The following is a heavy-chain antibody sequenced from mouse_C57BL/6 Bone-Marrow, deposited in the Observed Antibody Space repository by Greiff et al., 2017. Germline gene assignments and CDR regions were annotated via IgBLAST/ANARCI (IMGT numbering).Heavy chain of an antibody. D-gene: IGHD2-3*01. V-gene: IGHV5-4*01. CDR2: ISDGGSYT. CDR1: GFTFSSYA. CDR3: AGELDGYSYYFDY. Sequence: EVMLVESGGGLVKPGGSLKLSCAASGFTFSSYAMSWVRQTPEKRLEWVATISDGGSYTYYPDNVKGRFTISRDNAKNNLYLQMSHLKSEDTAMYYCAGELDGYSYYFDYWGQGTTLTVSS. J-gene: IGHJ2*01.